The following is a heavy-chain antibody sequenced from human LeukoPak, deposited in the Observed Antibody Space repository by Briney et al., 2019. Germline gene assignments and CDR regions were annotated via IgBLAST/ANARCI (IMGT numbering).Heavy chain of an antibody. V-gene: IGHV4-34*01. J-gene: IGHJ4*02. CDR2: INHSGST. CDR1: GGSFRGYY. CDR3: ARGKTFFYFDY. Sequence: SETLSLTCAVYGGSFRGYYWSWIRQPPGKGLEWIGEINHSGSTNYNPSLKSRVTISVDTSKNQFSLKLSSVTAADTAVYYCARGKTFFYFDYWGQGTLVTVSS.